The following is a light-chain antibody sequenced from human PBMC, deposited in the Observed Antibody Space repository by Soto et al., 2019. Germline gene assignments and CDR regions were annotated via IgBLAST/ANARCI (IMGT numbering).Light chain of an antibody. J-gene: IGKJ3*01. CDR2: DVS. Sequence: EIVLTQSPATLSLSPGERASLSCRASQSVGNSLAWYQHKPGQAPRLLIYDVSNRATGIPARFSGSGSGTDFTLTISSLEPEDFAFYYCQQCVSWPQFTFGPGTRLDI. CDR3: QQCVSWPQFT. CDR1: QSVGNS. V-gene: IGKV3-11*01.